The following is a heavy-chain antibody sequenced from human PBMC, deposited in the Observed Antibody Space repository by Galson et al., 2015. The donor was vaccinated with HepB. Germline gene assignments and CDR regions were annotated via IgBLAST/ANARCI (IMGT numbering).Heavy chain of an antibody. Sequence: QSGAEVKKPGESLKISCQASGYSFRNYWIGWVRQMPGKVLECMGIIYPGDSETRYSPSFQGQVTLSADKSTNTAYLPWSSLKASDTAMYYCARLGHEGYHYYGMDVWGQGTTVTVSS. J-gene: IGHJ6*02. CDR1: GYSFRNYW. D-gene: IGHD2-2*01. V-gene: IGHV5-51*01. CDR3: ARLGHEGYHYYGMDV. CDR2: IYPGDSET.